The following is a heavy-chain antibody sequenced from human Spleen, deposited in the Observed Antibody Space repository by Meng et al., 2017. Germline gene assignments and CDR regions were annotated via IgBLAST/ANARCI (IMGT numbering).Heavy chain of an antibody. CDR2: INHSGST. Sequence: SETLSLTCTVSGGSISSYYWSWIRQPPGKGLEWIGEINHSGSTNYNPSLKSRVTISVDTSKNQFSLELSAVTAADTAVYYCARIPKLITAAATKRPHFDYWGQGTLVTVSS. V-gene: IGHV4-34*01. J-gene: IGHJ4*02. CDR3: ARIPKLITAAATKRPHFDY. D-gene: IGHD6-13*01. CDR1: GGSISSYY.